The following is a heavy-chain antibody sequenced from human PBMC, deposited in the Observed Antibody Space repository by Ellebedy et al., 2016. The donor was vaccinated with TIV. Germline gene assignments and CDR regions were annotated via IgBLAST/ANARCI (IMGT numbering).Heavy chain of an antibody. D-gene: IGHD3-9*01. CDR1: GFTFSTYP. J-gene: IGHJ4*02. V-gene: IGHV3-23*01. CDR2: LSATTGYT. CDR3: ARDWSFDY. Sequence: GESLKISCVASGFTFSTYPMNWVRQAPGKGLEWVSTLSATTGYTYYADSVRDRFTISRDTSKNTLFLQMDSLRADDTAMYYCARDWSFDYWGPGALVTVSS.